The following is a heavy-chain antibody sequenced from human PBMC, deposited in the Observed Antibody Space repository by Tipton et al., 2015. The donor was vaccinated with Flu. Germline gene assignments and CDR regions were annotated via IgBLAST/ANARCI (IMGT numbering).Heavy chain of an antibody. CDR3: ARGPRGDTAMVSLGY. V-gene: IGHV4-38-2*02. CDR1: GYSITSGYY. Sequence: TLSLTCSVSGYSITSGYYWGWFRQPPGKGLEWIGSISHGGGTYTNPSLKGRVVLSVDASMSKNEFSLTMTSVTASGTAVYYCARGPRGDTAMVSLGYWGPGILVTVSS. D-gene: IGHD5-18*01. CDR2: ISHGGGT. J-gene: IGHJ4*01.